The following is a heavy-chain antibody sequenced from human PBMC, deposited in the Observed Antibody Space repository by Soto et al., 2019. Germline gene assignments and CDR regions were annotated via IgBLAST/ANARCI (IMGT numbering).Heavy chain of an antibody. CDR1: GGSMRNYY. CDR3: TSSYSTSSSPDY. J-gene: IGHJ4*02. D-gene: IGHD6-6*01. Sequence: XETLSLTCSVSGGSMRNYYWNWIRQPPGRGLEWIGYVYHSGSTNYNPSLKSRVSMSVDVSRNHFSLTLHSVTAADTAVYFCTSSYSTSSSPDYWGQGTLVTVSS. CDR2: VYHSGST. V-gene: IGHV4-59*01.